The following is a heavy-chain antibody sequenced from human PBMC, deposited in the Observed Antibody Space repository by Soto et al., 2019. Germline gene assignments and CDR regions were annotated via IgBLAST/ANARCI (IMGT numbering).Heavy chain of an antibody. CDR3: ARDPPPPDY. CDR2: ISAYNGNT. CDR1: GYTFASYA. J-gene: IGHJ4*02. V-gene: IGHV1-18*01. Sequence: QVQLMQSGAEVKKPGASVKVTCKASGYTFASYAISWMRQAPRQGREWMGWISAYNGNTNYAQKLQGRVTMTTDTSTSTAYMELRSLRSDDPAVYYCARDPPPPDYRGQGTLVTVSS.